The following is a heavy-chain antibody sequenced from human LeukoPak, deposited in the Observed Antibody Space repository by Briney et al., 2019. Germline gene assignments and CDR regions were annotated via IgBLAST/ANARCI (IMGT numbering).Heavy chain of an antibody. Sequence: GGSLRLSCAASGFTFSNAWMSWVRQAPGKGLEWVGRIKRKIDGGTIDYAEPVKDRFIISKDESRNMLCLQMNSLKAEDTALYYCSADLGEADGGYHYGLDVWGQGTTVSVSS. D-gene: IGHD4-17*01. CDR2: IKRKIDGGTI. V-gene: IGHV3-15*01. CDR1: GFTFSNAW. J-gene: IGHJ6*02. CDR3: SADLGEADGGYHYGLDV.